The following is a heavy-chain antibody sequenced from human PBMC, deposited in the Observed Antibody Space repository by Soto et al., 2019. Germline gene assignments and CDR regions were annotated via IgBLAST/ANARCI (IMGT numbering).Heavy chain of an antibody. V-gene: IGHV1-69*13. D-gene: IGHD3-22*01. CDR1: GGTFSSYA. J-gene: IGHJ5*02. CDR3: ARDSSTVPLYSSGSP. Sequence: ASVKVSCKASGGTFSSYAISWVRQAPGQGLEWMGGIIPIFGTANYAQKFQGRVTITADESTSTAYMGLSSLRSEDTAVYYCARDSSTVPLYSSGSPWGQGTLVTVSS. CDR2: IIPIFGTA.